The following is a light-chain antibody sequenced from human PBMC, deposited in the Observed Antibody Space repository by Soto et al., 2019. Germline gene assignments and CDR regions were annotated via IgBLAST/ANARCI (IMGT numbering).Light chain of an antibody. CDR3: QQYDDWPET. V-gene: IGKV3-15*01. CDR1: QSVSSN. Sequence: EKVMTQSPATLSVTPEERATLSCRASQSVSSNLAWYQQKPGQAPRLLIYDASTRATGIPARFSGSGSGTEFTLTISTLQPEDLAVYYCQQYDDWPETFGQGTKVDIK. J-gene: IGKJ1*01. CDR2: DAS.